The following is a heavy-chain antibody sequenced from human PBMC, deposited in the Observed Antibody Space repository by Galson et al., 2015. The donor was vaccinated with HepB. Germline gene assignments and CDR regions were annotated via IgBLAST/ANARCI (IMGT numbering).Heavy chain of an antibody. Sequence: SLRLSCAASGFTFSSYAMSWVRQAPGKGLEWVSAISGSGGSTYYADSVKGRFTISRDNSKNTLYLQMNSLRAEDTAVYYCAKNLGYYYDSSGYYLDYWGQGTLVTVSS. D-gene: IGHD3-22*01. J-gene: IGHJ4*02. CDR1: GFTFSSYA. CDR3: AKNLGYYYDSSGYYLDY. V-gene: IGHV3-23*01. CDR2: ISGSGGST.